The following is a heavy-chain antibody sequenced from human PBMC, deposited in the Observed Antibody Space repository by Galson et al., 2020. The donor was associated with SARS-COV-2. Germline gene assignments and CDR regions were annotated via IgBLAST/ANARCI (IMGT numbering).Heavy chain of an antibody. D-gene: IGHD2-15*01. J-gene: IGHJ5*02. Sequence: GESLKISCKVSGYTLTELSMHWVRQAPGNGLEWMGGFDPGDGETIYAQKFQGRVTMTEDTSTDTAYMELSSLRSEDTAVYYCATGPPYCSGGSCYSFDPWGQGTLVTVSS. V-gene: IGHV1-24*01. CDR3: ATGPPYCSGGSCYSFDP. CDR2: FDPGDGET. CDR1: GYTLTELS.